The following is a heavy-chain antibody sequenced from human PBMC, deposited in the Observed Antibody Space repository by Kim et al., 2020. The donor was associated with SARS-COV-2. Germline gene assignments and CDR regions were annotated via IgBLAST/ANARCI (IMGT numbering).Heavy chain of an antibody. J-gene: IGHJ4*02. Sequence: SENLSLTCAVYGGSFSGYYWSWIRQPPGKGLEWIGEINHSGSTNYNPSLKSRVTISVDTSKNQFSLKLSSVTAADTAVYYCARGRLRYFDWLFHFDYWGQGTLVTVSS. CDR1: GGSFSGYY. V-gene: IGHV4-34*01. CDR2: INHSGST. D-gene: IGHD3-9*01. CDR3: ARGRLRYFDWLFHFDY.